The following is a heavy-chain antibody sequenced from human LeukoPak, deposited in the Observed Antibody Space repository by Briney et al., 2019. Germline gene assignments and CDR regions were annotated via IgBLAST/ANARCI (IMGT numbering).Heavy chain of an antibody. CDR3: ARDHDSWSGLYAFDI. V-gene: IGHV1-2*02. Sequence: ASVKVSCKASGYTFTGYYMHWVRQAPGQGLEWMGWINPNSGGTNYVQKFQGRVTMTRDTSITTAYMELSNLRSDDTAVYYCARDHDSWSGLYAFDIWGQGTVVTVSS. CDR2: INPNSGGT. D-gene: IGHD3-3*01. J-gene: IGHJ3*02. CDR1: GYTFTGYY.